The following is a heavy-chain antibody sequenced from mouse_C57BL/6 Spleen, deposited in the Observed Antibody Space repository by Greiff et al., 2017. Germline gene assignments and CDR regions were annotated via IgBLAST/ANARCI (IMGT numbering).Heavy chain of an antibody. Sequence: VQLVESGPELVKPGASVKISCKASGYAFSSSWMNWVKQRPGKGLEWIGRIYPGDGDTNYNGKFKGKATLTADKSSSTAYMQLSSLTSEDSAVYFCARPDYYGSSYEAWFAYWGQGTLVTVSA. V-gene: IGHV1-82*01. CDR2: IYPGDGDT. CDR3: ARPDYYGSSYEAWFAY. D-gene: IGHD1-1*01. J-gene: IGHJ3*01. CDR1: GYAFSSSW.